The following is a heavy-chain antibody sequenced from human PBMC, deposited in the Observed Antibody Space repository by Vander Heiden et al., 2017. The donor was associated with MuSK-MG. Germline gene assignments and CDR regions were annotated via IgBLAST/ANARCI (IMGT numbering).Heavy chain of an antibody. CDR2: INHSGST. D-gene: IGHD4-17*01. J-gene: IGHJ4*02. Sequence: QVQLQQWGAGLLTPSETRSLTCAVYGGSFSGYYWSWIRQPPGKGLEWIGEINHSGSTNYNPSLKSRVTISVDTSKNQFSLKLSSVTAADTAVYYCARGRDGVTGYCYFDYWGQGTLVTVSS. CDR3: ARGRDGVTGYCYFDY. V-gene: IGHV4-34*01. CDR1: GGSFSGYY.